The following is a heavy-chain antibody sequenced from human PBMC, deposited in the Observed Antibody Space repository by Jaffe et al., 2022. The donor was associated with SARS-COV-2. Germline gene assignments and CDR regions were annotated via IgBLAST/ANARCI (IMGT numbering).Heavy chain of an antibody. D-gene: IGHD2-8*01. V-gene: IGHV3-23*01. Sequence: EVQLLESGGGLVQPGGSLRLSCAASGFTFSSQAMSWVRQAPGKGLEWVSGITGSGGGTNYADSVKGRFTISRDNSKNTLYLQMNSLRGEDTAIYYCAQGRGGYCTNGVCQTYYDYGMDVWGQGTTVTVSS. CDR1: GFTFSSQA. CDR3: AQGRGGYCTNGVCQTYYDYGMDV. J-gene: IGHJ6*02. CDR2: ITGSGGGT.